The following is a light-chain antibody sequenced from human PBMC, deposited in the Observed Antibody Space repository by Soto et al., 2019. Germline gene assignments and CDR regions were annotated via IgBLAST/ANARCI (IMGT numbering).Light chain of an antibody. V-gene: IGLV3-25*02. CDR3: ASWDDNLNGGV. J-gene: IGLJ3*02. Sequence: SYELTQPPSVSVSPGQTARITCSGDALPKQYAYWYQQKPGQAPVLVIYKDSERPSGIPDRFSGSKSGTSASLAINGLHSEDEADYYCASWDDNLNGGVFGGGTKLTVL. CDR2: KDS. CDR1: ALPKQY.